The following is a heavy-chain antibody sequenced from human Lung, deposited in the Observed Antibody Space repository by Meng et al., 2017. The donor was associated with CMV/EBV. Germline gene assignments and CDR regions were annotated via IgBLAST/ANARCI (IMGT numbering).Heavy chain of an antibody. J-gene: IGHJ4*02. CDR2: IYHSGST. V-gene: IGHV4-39*01. Sequence: LPLQESGPGLVKPSETLSLTCTVSGGSISSSNYYWDWIRQPPGKGLEWIGAIYHSGSTSYNPSLQSRVTMFVDTSKNQFSLMLTSVTATDTAVYYCARRRGGSGRDCWGQGTLVTVSS. D-gene: IGHD3-10*01. CDR1: GGSISSSNYY. CDR3: ARRRGGSGRDC.